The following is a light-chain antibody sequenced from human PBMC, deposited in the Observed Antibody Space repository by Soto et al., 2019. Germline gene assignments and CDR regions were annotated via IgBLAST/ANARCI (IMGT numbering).Light chain of an antibody. V-gene: IGKV3-20*01. CDR2: GTS. J-gene: IGKJ1*01. Sequence: ETVLTQSPGTLSLSPGERATLSCRASQSVSTSNLAWYQQRPGQAPRLLIYGTSSRATGIPDRFSGSGSGTDFTLTISRLEAEDFAVYYCQQFDYSLWTFGQGTKVEIK. CDR3: QQFDYSLWT. CDR1: QSVSTSN.